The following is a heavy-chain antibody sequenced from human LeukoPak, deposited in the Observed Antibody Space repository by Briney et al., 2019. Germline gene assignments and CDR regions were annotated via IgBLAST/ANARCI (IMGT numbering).Heavy chain of an antibody. Sequence: ASVKVSCKASGYTFTGYHMHWVRQAPGQGLEWMGRINPNSGGTNYAQKFQGRVTMTRDTSTSTAYMELSRLRSDDTAVYYCAREYCTSTTCSYYFDYWGQGTLVTVSS. D-gene: IGHD2-2*01. CDR3: AREYCTSTTCSYYFDY. J-gene: IGHJ4*02. CDR1: GYTFTGYH. CDR2: INPNSGGT. V-gene: IGHV1-2*06.